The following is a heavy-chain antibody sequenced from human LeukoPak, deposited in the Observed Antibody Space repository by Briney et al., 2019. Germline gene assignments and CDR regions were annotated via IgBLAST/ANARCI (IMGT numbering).Heavy chain of an antibody. D-gene: IGHD4-23*01. CDR2: IYYSGST. Sequence: PSETLSLTCTVSGGSISSSSYYWGWIRQPPGKGLEWIGSIYYSGSTYYNPSLKSRVTISVDTSKKQFSLKLSSVTAADTAVYYCARHGTTVVTPPGFWGQGTLVTVSS. CDR1: GGSISSSSYY. CDR3: ARHGTTVVTPPGF. V-gene: IGHV4-39*01. J-gene: IGHJ4*02.